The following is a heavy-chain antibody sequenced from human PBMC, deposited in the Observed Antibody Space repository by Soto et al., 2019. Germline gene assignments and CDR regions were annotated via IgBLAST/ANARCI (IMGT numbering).Heavy chain of an antibody. J-gene: IGHJ6*03. V-gene: IGHV1-3*01. CDR3: ARGIWSARFQAYYMDV. CDR1: GYIVTNYA. D-gene: IGHD3-3*01. Sequence: ASVKVSCKASGYIVTNYAIQWVRQAPGQRLEWMGWINAGNGDTRYSQKFQDRVTITWDTSSSTASMDLSSLKSEDTAVYYCARGIWSARFQAYYMDVWGTGTTVTVSS. CDR2: INAGNGDT.